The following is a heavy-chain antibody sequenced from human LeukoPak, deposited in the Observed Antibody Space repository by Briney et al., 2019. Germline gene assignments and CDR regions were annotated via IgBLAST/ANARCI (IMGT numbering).Heavy chain of an antibody. CDR3: AKDGQELVKWFYDYGMDV. Sequence: GGSLRLSCAASGLTFRLYGMHWVRQAPGKGLEWVAVILNDGSNQYYADSVKGRFTVSRDNSKNTVFLQVNSLRADDTAVYYCAKDGQELVKWFYDYGMDVWGQGTTVTVSS. J-gene: IGHJ6*02. CDR1: GLTFRLYG. D-gene: IGHD1-7*01. V-gene: IGHV3-33*06. CDR2: ILNDGSNQ.